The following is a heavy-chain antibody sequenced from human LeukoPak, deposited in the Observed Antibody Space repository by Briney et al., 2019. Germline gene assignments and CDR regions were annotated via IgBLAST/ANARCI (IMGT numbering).Heavy chain of an antibody. J-gene: IGHJ5*02. D-gene: IGHD3-10*01. CDR3: ARDWVYGSGSYYGWFDP. CDR1: GGSISSGDYY. V-gene: IGHV4-30-4*01. Sequence: PSETLSLTCTVSGGSISSGDYYWSWIRQPPGKSLEWIGYIYYSGSTYYNPSLKSRVTISVDTSKNQFSLKLSSVTAADTAVYYCARDWVYGSGSYYGWFDPWGQGTLVTVSS. CDR2: IYYSGST.